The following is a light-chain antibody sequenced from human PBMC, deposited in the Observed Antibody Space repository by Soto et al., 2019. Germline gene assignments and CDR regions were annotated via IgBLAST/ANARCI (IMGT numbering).Light chain of an antibody. CDR1: SGDVGGYNY. CDR2: DVS. J-gene: IGLJ1*01. Sequence: HSVLTQPVSVSGSPGQSITISCTGTSGDVGGYNYVSWYQQHPGKAPKLMIYDVSNRPSGVSNRFSGSKSGNTASLTISGFQVEDEADYYCSSYTSSSTRVFGTGTKVTVL. V-gene: IGLV2-14*01. CDR3: SSYTSSSTRV.